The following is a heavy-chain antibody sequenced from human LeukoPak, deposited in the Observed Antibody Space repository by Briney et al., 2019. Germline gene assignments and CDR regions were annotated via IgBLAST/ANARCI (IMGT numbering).Heavy chain of an antibody. Sequence: SETLSLTCAVYGGSFSGYYWSWIRQPAGKGLEWIGRIYTSGSTNYNPSLKSRVTISVDTSKNQFSLKLSSVTAADTAVYYCARERLRLLDPWGQGTLVTVSS. J-gene: IGHJ5*02. V-gene: IGHV4-4*07. CDR2: IYTSGST. CDR1: GGSFSGYY. CDR3: ARERLRLLDP. D-gene: IGHD3-3*01.